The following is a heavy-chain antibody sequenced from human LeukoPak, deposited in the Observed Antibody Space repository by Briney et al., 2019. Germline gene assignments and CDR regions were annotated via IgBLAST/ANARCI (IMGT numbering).Heavy chain of an antibody. Sequence: PGGSLRLSCAASGFTFSSYWMTWVRQAPGKGLEWVANIKQDGSEEYYVDSVKGRFTISRDNAKNSLYLQMNSLRAEDTGVYYCARDLEGFSWYDYWGQGTLVTV. J-gene: IGHJ4*02. CDR1: GFTFSSYW. CDR2: IKQDGSEE. D-gene: IGHD6-13*01. V-gene: IGHV3-7*04. CDR3: ARDLEGFSWYDY.